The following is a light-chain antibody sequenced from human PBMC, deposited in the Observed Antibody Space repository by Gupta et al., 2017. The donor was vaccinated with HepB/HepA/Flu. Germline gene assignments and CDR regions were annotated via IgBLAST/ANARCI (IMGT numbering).Light chain of an antibody. V-gene: IGLV1-40*01. CDR2: GTS. Sequence: QSVLTQPPSVSGAPGQRVTISCTGSTSNIGAGYDVHWYQQLPVTAPNLLIYGTSNRPSGVPDRFSCSKSGTSASLAITGLQAEDEADYYCQSYDGSLSGSGVFGGGTKLTVL. J-gene: IGLJ3*02. CDR3: QSYDGSLSGSGV. CDR1: TSNIGAGYD.